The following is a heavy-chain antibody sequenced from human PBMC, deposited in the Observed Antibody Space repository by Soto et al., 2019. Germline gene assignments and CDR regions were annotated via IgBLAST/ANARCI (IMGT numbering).Heavy chain of an antibody. J-gene: IGHJ5*02. D-gene: IGHD6-19*01. V-gene: IGHV3-74*01. CDR2: INSDASST. Sequence: GGSLRLSCAASGFTFSSYWMHWVRQPPGKGLVWVSRINSDASSTSYADSVKGRFTISRDNDKNTLYLQMNSLRAGDTAVYYYAREYAVAVHNWFDPWGQGTLVKVCS. CDR1: GFTFSSYW. CDR3: AREYAVAVHNWFDP.